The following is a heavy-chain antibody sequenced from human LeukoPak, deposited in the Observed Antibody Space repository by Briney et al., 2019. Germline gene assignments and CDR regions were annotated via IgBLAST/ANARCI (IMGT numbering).Heavy chain of an antibody. J-gene: IGHJ4*02. V-gene: IGHV1-18*01. CDR1: GYTFTSYG. D-gene: IGHD1-26*01. CDR3: ARDSGWELKQYYFDH. CDR2: ISVYNGYT. Sequence: ASVKVSCKASGYTFTSYGINWVRQAPGQGLEWMGWISVYNGYTGYAQKLQGRGTMSTDTSTRTTYMELRGLKSDDTAVYYCARDSGWELKQYYFDHWGQGNLVTVSS.